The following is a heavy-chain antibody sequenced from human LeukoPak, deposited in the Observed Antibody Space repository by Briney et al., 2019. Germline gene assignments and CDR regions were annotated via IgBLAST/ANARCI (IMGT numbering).Heavy chain of an antibody. V-gene: IGHV3-23*01. Sequence: GGSLRLSCAASGFTFSSYSMNWVRQAPGKGLEWVSAISGSGGSTYYADSVKGRFTISRDNSKNTLYLQMNSLRAEDTAVYYCARGPSGYHNTGGQGTLVTVSS. CDR3: ARGPSGYHNT. J-gene: IGHJ4*02. CDR1: GFTFSSYS. CDR2: ISGSGGST. D-gene: IGHD5-12*01.